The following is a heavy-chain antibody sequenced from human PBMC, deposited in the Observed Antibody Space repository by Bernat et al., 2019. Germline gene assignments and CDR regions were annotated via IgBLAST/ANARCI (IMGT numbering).Heavy chain of an antibody. J-gene: IGHJ3*02. CDR2: IKEDESEK. Sequence: EVQLVESGGDLVQPGGSLRLSCAASGFAFSSYWMSWVRQAPGKGLEWVANIKEDESEKYDVDSVKGRFTISRDNAKNSLYLQMNSLRAEDTAVYYCARPLGWRDAFDIWGQGTVVTVSS. CDR1: GFAFSSYW. V-gene: IGHV3-7*04. D-gene: IGHD4-23*01. CDR3: ARPLGWRDAFDI.